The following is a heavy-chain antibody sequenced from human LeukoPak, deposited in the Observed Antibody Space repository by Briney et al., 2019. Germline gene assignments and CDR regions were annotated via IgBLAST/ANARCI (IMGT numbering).Heavy chain of an antibody. J-gene: IGHJ6*03. CDR2: ISSSSTI. Sequence: GGSLRLSCAASGFTFSSYSLNWVRQAPGKGLEWVSYISSSSTIYYADSVKGRFTSSRDNAKSSLYLQMNSLRAEDTAVYYCARGDSWNSYYYYYMDVWGKGTSVTVSS. D-gene: IGHD1-7*01. V-gene: IGHV3-48*04. CDR1: GFTFSSYS. CDR3: ARGDSWNSYYYYYMDV.